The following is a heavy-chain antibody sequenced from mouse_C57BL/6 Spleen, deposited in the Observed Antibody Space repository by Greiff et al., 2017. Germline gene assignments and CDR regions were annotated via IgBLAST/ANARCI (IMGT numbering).Heavy chain of an antibody. CDR2: INPSSGYT. V-gene: IGHV1-4*01. CDR3: ARYYGSSYVDAMDY. CDR1: GYTFTSYT. Sequence: QVQLQQSGAELARPGASVKMSCKASGYTFTSYTMHWVKQRPGQGLEWIGYINPSSGYTKYNQKFKDKATLTADKSSSTAYMQLSSLTSEDSAVYYCARYYGSSYVDAMDYWGQGTSVTVSS. D-gene: IGHD1-1*01. J-gene: IGHJ4*01.